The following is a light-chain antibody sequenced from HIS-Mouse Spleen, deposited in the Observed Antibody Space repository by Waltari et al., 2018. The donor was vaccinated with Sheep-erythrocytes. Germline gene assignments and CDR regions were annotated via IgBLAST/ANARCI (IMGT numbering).Light chain of an antibody. Sequence: QSALTQPRPVSGSPGQSVPIPCPGTSRDVGGYNYSSPYQQHPGKAPKLMIYDVSKRPSGVPDRFSGSKSGNTASLTISGLQAEDEADYYCCSYAGSYNHVFATGTKVTVL. V-gene: IGLV2-11*01. J-gene: IGLJ1*01. CDR2: DVS. CDR3: CSYAGSYNHV. CDR1: SRDVGGYNY.